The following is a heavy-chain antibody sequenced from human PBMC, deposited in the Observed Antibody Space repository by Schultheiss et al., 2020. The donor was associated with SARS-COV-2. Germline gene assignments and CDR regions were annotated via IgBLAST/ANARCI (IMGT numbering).Heavy chain of an antibody. Sequence: SETLSLTCAVSGYSISSGYYWGWIRQPPGKGLEWIGSIYHSGSTNYNPSLKSRVTISVDTSKNQFSLKLSSVTAADTAVYYCARYGRDYDFWSGYYPNWFDPWGQGTLVTVSS. CDR3: ARYGRDYDFWSGYYPNWFDP. D-gene: IGHD3-3*01. CDR2: IYHSGST. CDR1: GYSISSGYY. V-gene: IGHV4-38-2*01. J-gene: IGHJ5*02.